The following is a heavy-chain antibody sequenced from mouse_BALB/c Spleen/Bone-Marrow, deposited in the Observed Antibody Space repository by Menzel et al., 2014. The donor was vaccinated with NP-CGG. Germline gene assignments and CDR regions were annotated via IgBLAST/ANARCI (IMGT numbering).Heavy chain of an antibody. J-gene: IGHJ3*01. V-gene: IGHV1S81*02. CDR2: INPSNGGT. Sequence: QVQLKQSGAELVKPGASVKLSCKASGYTFTSYYMYWVKQRPGQGLEWIGGINPSNGGTNFNEKFNSKATLTVDKSPSTAYMQLSSLTSEDSAVYYCTRSEPFAYWGQGTLVTVSA. CDR1: GYTFTSYY. CDR3: TRSEPFAY.